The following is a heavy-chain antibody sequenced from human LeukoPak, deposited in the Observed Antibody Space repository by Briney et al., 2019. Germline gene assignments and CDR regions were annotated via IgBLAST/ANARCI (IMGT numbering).Heavy chain of an antibody. Sequence: PGGSLRPSCAASGFTFSSYAMSWVRQAPGKGLEWVSAISGSGGSTYYADSVKGRFTISRDNSKNTLYLQMNSLRAEDTAVYYCAKLSDYTYYYSMDVWGQGTTVTVSS. V-gene: IGHV3-23*01. J-gene: IGHJ6*02. CDR2: ISGSGGST. CDR3: AKLSDYTYYYSMDV. CDR1: GFTFSSYA. D-gene: IGHD3-10*01.